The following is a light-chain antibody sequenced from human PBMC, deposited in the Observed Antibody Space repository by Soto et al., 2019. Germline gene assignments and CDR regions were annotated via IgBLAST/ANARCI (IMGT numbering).Light chain of an antibody. CDR3: CSQVGGSSPQWV. J-gene: IGLJ3*02. CDR1: SNDVGGYNL. Sequence: QSVLTQPASVSGSPGQSITISCTGTSNDVGGYNLVSWFQQHPGKAPKLMISEVNKRPSGVSNRFSGSKSANTASLTISGLQAEDEADYYCCSQVGGSSPQWVFGGGTKRTVL. CDR2: EVN. V-gene: IGLV2-23*02.